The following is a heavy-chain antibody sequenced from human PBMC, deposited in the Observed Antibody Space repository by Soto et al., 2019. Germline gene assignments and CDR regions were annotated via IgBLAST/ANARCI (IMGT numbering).Heavy chain of an antibody. CDR2: MNANSGLT. CDR1: GYSFTSND. CDR3: ARDATSPDY. J-gene: IGHJ4*02. V-gene: IGHV1-8*01. Sequence: QVQLVQSGAEVKKPGASVKVSCKASGYSFTSNDITWVRQAPGQGLAWMGWMNANSGLTGYAQKFQGRVTMTRNTSISTAYMELSSLTSEDTAVYYCARDATSPDYWGQGTLVAVSS. D-gene: IGHD2-2*01.